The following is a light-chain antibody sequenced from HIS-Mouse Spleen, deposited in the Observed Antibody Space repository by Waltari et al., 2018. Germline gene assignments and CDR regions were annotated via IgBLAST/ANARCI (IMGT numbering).Light chain of an antibody. Sequence: SYELTQPPSVSVSPGQTARITSGDALPTKYAYWYQQKSGQAPVLVIYEDSKRPSGIPERFSGSSSGTMATLTISGAQVEDEADYYCYSTDSSGNHRVFGGGTKLTVL. CDR2: EDS. CDR3: YSTDSSGNHRV. CDR1: ALPTKY. J-gene: IGLJ2*01. V-gene: IGLV3-10*01.